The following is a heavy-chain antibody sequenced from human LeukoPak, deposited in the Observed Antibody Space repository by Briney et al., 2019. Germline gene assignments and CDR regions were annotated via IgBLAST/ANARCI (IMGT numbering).Heavy chain of an antibody. CDR3: AKSGGYGLIDY. CDR1: GGSISSYY. V-gene: IGHV4-59*04. J-gene: IGHJ4*01. D-gene: IGHD1-26*01. Sequence: NSSETLSLTCTVSGGSISSYYWSWIRQPPGKGLEWIGYIYYSGSTYYNSSLKSRVTISIDTSKNQVSLNLTSMTAADTAVYYCAKSGGYGLIDYWGQGTLVTVSS. CDR2: IYYSGST.